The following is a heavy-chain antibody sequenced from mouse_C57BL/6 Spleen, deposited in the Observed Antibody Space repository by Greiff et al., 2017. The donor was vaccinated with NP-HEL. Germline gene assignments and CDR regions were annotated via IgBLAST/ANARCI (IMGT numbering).Heavy chain of an antibody. Sequence: VQLQQSGAELVRPGTSVKVSCKASGYAFTNYLIEWVKQRPGQGLEWIGVINPGSGGTNYNEKFKGKATLTADKSSSTAYMQLSSLTSEDSAVYFCAREGVGDAMDYWGQGTSVTVSS. CDR3: AREGVGDAMDY. V-gene: IGHV1-54*01. J-gene: IGHJ4*01. CDR2: INPGSGGT. D-gene: IGHD1-1*01. CDR1: GYAFTNYL.